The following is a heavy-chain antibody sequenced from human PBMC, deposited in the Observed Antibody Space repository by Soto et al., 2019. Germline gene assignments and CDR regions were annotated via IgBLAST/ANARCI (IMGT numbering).Heavy chain of an antibody. CDR2: IYYSGST. CDR1: GGSISSSNYY. CDR3: ARRGSGSYHDY. Sequence: QLQLQESGPGLVKPSETLSLTCTVSGGSISSSNYYWGWIRQPPGKGLGWIGTIYYSGSTYYNPSLKSRVTISVDTSKNQFSLKLSSVTAADTAVYYCARRGSGSYHDYWGQGTLVTVSS. V-gene: IGHV4-39*01. J-gene: IGHJ4*02. D-gene: IGHD1-26*01.